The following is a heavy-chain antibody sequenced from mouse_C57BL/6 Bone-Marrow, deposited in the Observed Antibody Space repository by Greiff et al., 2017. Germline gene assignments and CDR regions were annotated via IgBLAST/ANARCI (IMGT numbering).Heavy chain of an antibody. V-gene: IGHV1-39*01. J-gene: IGHJ2*01. CDR1: DYSFTDYN. CDR3: ARSPTTVVNFDY. D-gene: IGHD1-1*01. Sequence: EVQVVESGPELVKPGASVKISCKASDYSFTDYNMNWVKQSNGKSLEWIGVINPNYGTTSYNQKFKGKATLTVDQSSSTAYMQLNSLTSEDSAVYYCARSPTTVVNFDYWGQGTTLTVSS. CDR2: INPNYGTT.